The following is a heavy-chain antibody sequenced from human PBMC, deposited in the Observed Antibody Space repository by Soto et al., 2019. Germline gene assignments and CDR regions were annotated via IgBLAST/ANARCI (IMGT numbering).Heavy chain of an antibody. CDR1: GFSLTTSGVG. CDR2: IYWDDDK. J-gene: IGHJ4*02. D-gene: IGHD2-21*02. V-gene: IGHV2-5*02. Sequence: ESGPTLVNPTQTLTLTCTFSGFSLTTSGVGVGWIRQPPGKALEWLALIYWDDDKRYSPSLKSRLTITKDTSKNQVVLTMTNMDPVDTATYYCARGAGGGNSCYFDYWGQGTLVTVSS. CDR3: ARGAGGGNSCYFDY.